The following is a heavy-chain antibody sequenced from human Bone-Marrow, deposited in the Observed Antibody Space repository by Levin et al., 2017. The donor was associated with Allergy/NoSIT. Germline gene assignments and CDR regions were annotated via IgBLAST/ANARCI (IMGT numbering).Heavy chain of an antibody. CDR2: ISSSSSTI. Sequence: GGSLRLSFAASGFTFSSYSMNWVRQAPGKGLEWVSYISSSSSTIYYADSVKGRFTISRDNAKNSLYLQMNSLRDEDTAVYYCARVGYYGSGNDAFDIWGQGTMVTVSS. J-gene: IGHJ3*02. D-gene: IGHD3-10*01. CDR3: ARVGYYGSGNDAFDI. CDR1: GFTFSSYS. V-gene: IGHV3-48*02.